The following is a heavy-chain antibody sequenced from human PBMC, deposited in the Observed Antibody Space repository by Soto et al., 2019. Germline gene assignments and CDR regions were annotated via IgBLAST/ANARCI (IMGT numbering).Heavy chain of an antibody. CDR2: INPGNASP. J-gene: IGHJ3*01. V-gene: IGHV1-46*01. CDR1: GYNFTKHY. Sequence: QVQLAQSGAEVKKPGASVKVSCQTSGYNFTKHYMHWVRQAPGQGLEWMGVINPGNASPRYAQKCQGRVTVTSDTSTSTVCMELTSLTSDDTAVYFCARGSSSGSGGTGVLNVWGQGTMVTVSS. D-gene: IGHD3-10*01. CDR3: ARGSSSGSGGTGVLNV.